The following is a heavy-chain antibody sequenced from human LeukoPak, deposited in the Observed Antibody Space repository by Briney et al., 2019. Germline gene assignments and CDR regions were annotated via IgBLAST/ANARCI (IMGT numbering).Heavy chain of an antibody. V-gene: IGHV1-69*04. D-gene: IGHD6-13*01. CDR2: IIPILGIA. CDR3: ARVPRIAAAGTDFDY. J-gene: IGHJ4*02. Sequence: GASVKVSCKASGGTFSSYAISWVRQAPGQGLEWMGRIIPILGIANYAQKFQGRATITADKSTSTAYMELSSLRSEDTAVYYCARVPRIAAAGTDFDYWGQGTLVTVSS. CDR1: GGTFSSYA.